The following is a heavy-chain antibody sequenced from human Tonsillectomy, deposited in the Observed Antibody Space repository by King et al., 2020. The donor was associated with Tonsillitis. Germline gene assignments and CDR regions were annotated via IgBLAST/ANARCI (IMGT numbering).Heavy chain of an antibody. Sequence: VQLVESGGGVVQPGRSLRLSCAASGFTFSSYAMHWVRQAPGKGLEWVAVISYDGSEKYYADSVKGRFTISRDNSKNTLYLRMNSLRAEDTALYYCARDLDYYDSSGYFYYWGQGTLVTVSS. CDR3: ARDLDYYDSSGYFYY. V-gene: IGHV3-30*04. CDR1: GFTFSSYA. J-gene: IGHJ4*02. CDR2: ISYDGSEK. D-gene: IGHD3-22*01.